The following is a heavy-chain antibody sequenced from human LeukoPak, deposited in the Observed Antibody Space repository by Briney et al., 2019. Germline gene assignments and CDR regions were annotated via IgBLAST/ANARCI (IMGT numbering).Heavy chain of an antibody. CDR2: LGSTAYGGTT. Sequence: GRSLRLSCTTSGFTFSNYPMSWVRQAPGKGLEWLALLGSTAYGGTTKYAASVKGRFTISRDDSKSIAYLQMNILKTEDTAVYYCTRPYYDYLTGYYSDYWGQGTLVTVSS. CDR3: TRPYYDYLTGYYSDY. D-gene: IGHD3-9*01. CDR1: GFTFSNYP. V-gene: IGHV3-49*04. J-gene: IGHJ4*02.